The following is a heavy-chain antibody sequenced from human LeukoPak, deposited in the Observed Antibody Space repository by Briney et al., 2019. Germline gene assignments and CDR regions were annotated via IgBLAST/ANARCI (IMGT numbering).Heavy chain of an antibody. CDR2: IIPIFGTA. CDR1: GGTFSSYA. CDR3: ARVRAAAGTEFDY. V-gene: IGHV1-69*13. D-gene: IGHD6-13*01. J-gene: IGHJ4*02. Sequence: ASVKVSCKASGGTFSSYAISWVRQAPGQGLEWMGGIIPIFGTANCAQKFQGRVTITADESTSTAYMELSSLRSEDTAVYYCARVRAAAGTEFDYWGQGTLVTVSS.